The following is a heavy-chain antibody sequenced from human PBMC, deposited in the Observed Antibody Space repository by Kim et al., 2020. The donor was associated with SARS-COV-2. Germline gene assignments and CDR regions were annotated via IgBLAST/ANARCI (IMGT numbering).Heavy chain of an antibody. D-gene: IGHD6-13*01. CDR2: IYYSGST. Sequence: SETLSLTCTVSGGSISSGGYYWSWIRQHPGKGLEWIGYIYYSGSTYYNPYLKSRVTISVDTSKNQFSLKLSSVTDADTAVYYCARGRLSSSWYSFDPWGQGTLVTVSS. V-gene: IGHV4-31*03. J-gene: IGHJ5*02. CDR3: ARGRLSSSWYSFDP. CDR1: GGSISSGGYY.